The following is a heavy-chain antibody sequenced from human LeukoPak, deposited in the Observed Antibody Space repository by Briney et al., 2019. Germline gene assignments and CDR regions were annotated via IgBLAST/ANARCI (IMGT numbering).Heavy chain of an antibody. D-gene: IGHD3-10*01. CDR3: AREDLSGSFYYYYGMDV. J-gene: IGHJ6*02. Sequence: GGSPRLSCAASGFTFSDHYMDWVRQAPGKGLEWVGRTRNKANSYTTEYAASVKGRFTISRDDSKNSLYLQMNSLKTEDTAVYCCAREDLSGSFYYYYGMDVWGQGTTVTVSS. V-gene: IGHV3-72*01. CDR1: GFTFSDHY. CDR2: TRNKANSYTT.